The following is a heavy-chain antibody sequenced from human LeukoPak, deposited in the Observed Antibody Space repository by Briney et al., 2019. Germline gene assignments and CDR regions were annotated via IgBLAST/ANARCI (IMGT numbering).Heavy chain of an antibody. Sequence: SETLSLTCTVSGGSISSYYWSWIRQPAGKGLEWIGRIYTSGSTNYNPSLKSRVTMSVDTSKNQFSLKPSSVTAADTAVYYCAGGYVPAGTEVFDYWGQGTLVTVSS. D-gene: IGHD2-2*01. J-gene: IGHJ4*02. V-gene: IGHV4-4*07. CDR3: AGGYVPAGTEVFDY. CDR1: GGSISSYY. CDR2: IYTSGST.